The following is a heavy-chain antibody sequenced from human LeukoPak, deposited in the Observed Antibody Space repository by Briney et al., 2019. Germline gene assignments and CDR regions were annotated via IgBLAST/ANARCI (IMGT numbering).Heavy chain of an antibody. CDR2: ISGSGGST. Sequence: GGSLRLSCAASGFTFSSYAMSWVRQAPGKGLEWVSAISGSGGSTYYADSVKGRFTISRDNSKNTLYLQMNSLRAEDTAVYYCASWLRLGSKSVTADYWGQGTLVTVSS. V-gene: IGHV3-23*01. D-gene: IGHD5-12*01. J-gene: IGHJ4*02. CDR1: GFTFSSYA. CDR3: ASWLRLGSKSVTADY.